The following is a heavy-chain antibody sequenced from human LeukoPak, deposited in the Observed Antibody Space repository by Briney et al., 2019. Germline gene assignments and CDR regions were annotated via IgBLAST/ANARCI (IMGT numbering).Heavy chain of an antibody. V-gene: IGHV3-23*01. CDR3: AKPGPLMATTQLYFDY. CDR1: GFTFSSYA. J-gene: IGHJ4*02. Sequence: QPGGSLRLSCAASGFTFSSYAMSWVRQAPGKGLEWVSAISGSGGSTYYADSVKGRFTISRDNSKNTLYLQMNSLRAEDTAVYYCAKPGPLMATTQLYFDYWGQGTLVTVSS. CDR2: ISGSGGST. D-gene: IGHD5-24*01.